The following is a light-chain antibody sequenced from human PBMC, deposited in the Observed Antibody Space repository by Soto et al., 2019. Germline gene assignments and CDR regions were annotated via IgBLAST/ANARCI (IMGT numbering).Light chain of an antibody. CDR2: DAS. J-gene: IGKJ2*01. CDR1: QSIGSW. V-gene: IGKV1-5*01. CDR3: QQYNSISPYT. Sequence: DIQMTQSPSTLSAFVGDRITITCRASQSIGSWLAWYQQKPGKAPKILISDASSLESGVPSRSSGSGSRTEFTLTISSLQPDDFATYFCQQYNSISPYTFGQATKLEIK.